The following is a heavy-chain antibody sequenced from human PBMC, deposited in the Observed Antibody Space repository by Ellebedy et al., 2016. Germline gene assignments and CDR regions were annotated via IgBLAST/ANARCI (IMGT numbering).Heavy chain of an antibody. CDR1: GFSFRTYS. D-gene: IGHD1-14*01. CDR3: AKGNNQGLLYGMDV. CDR2: ISTSGTGT. J-gene: IGHJ6*02. V-gene: IGHV3-23*01. Sequence: GESLKISXAVSGFSFRTYSMSWVRQAPGKGLEWVSAISTSGTGTYYADSVKGRFIISRDNSKNTLYLQMNSLRAEDTAVYHCAKGNNQGLLYGMDVWGQGTTVTVSS.